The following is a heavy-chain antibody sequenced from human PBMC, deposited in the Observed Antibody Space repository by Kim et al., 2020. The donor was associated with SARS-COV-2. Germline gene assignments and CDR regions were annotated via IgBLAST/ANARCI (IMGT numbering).Heavy chain of an antibody. CDR1: GFTFSSYA. CDR3: AKDSPHYDILTGYSLYYYYGMDV. V-gene: IGHV3-23*01. D-gene: IGHD3-9*01. CDR2: ISGSGGST. J-gene: IGHJ6*02. Sequence: GGSLRLSCAASGFTFSSYAMSWVRQAPGKGLEWVSAISGSGGSTYYADSVKGRFTISRDNSKNTLYLQMNSLRAEDTAVYYCAKDSPHYDILTGYSLYYYYGMDVWGQGTTVTVSS.